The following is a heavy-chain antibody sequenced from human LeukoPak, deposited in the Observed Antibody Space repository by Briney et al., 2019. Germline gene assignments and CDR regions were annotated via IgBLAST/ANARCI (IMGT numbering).Heavy chain of an antibody. V-gene: IGHV3-21*01. CDR3: ARGGSYYHFDY. D-gene: IGHD1-26*01. CDR1: GFTFSSYS. J-gene: IGHJ4*02. CDR2: ISSGSSYI. Sequence: PGGSLRLSCAASGFTFSSYSMNWVRQAPGKGLEWVSSISSGSSYIYYADSVKGRFTISRDNAKNSLYLQMNSLRAEDTAVYYCARGGSYYHFDYGAQETVATVPS.